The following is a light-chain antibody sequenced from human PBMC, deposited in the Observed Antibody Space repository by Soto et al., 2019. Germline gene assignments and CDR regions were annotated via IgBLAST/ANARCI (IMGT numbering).Light chain of an antibody. CDR3: QQYNNWLS. CDR1: QNVNNN. Sequence: EIVMTQSPATLSVSPGERATLSCRASQNVNNNLAWYQQKPGQAPRLLIYGASTRATGIPARFSGSWSGTEFTLTISSLQSEDFAVYYCQQYNNWLSFGQGTKLEIK. V-gene: IGKV3-15*01. J-gene: IGKJ2*01. CDR2: GAS.